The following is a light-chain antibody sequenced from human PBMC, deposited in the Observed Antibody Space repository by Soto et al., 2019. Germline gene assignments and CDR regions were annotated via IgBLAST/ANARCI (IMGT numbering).Light chain of an antibody. V-gene: IGKV3-11*01. Sequence: EIVLTQSPATLSLSPGERATLSCRASQSVDSYLAWYQQIPGQAPRLLIYDASNRATGIPARFSGSGSGTDFTLTISSLEPEDLAIYYCQQRLNWPLTFGGGTKVEIK. CDR3: QQRLNWPLT. J-gene: IGKJ4*01. CDR2: DAS. CDR1: QSVDSY.